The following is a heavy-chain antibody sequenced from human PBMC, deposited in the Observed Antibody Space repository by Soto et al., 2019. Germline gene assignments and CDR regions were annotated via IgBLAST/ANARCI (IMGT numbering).Heavy chain of an antibody. CDR2: ISAYNGNT. V-gene: IGHV1-18*01. J-gene: IGHJ5*02. Sequence: QVQLVQSGAEGKKPGAAVKVSCKASGYTFTSYGISWVRQAPGQGLEWMGWISAYNGNTNNAQKLQGGVTMTTDTSTSTAYMELRSMRSHDTAVYYLARDAGVSGELSSWGQGTLVTVSS. CDR3: ARDAGVSGELSS. CDR1: GYTFTSYG. D-gene: IGHD3-16*02.